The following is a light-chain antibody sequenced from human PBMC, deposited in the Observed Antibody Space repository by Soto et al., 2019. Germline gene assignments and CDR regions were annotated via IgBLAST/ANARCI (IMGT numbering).Light chain of an antibody. J-gene: IGLJ1*01. CDR3: SSYTSSSLPYV. V-gene: IGLV2-14*01. Sequence: QSALTQPASVSGSPGQSITISCTGTSSDVGGYNYVSWYQQHPGKAPKLMIYDVSNQPSGVSNRFSGSKSGNTASLTISGLQAEDEADYYCSSYTSSSLPYVFGTGTKVTVL. CDR1: SSDVGGYNY. CDR2: DVS.